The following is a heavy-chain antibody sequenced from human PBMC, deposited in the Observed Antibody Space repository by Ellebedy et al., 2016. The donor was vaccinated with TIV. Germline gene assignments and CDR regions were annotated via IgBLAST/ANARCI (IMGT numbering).Heavy chain of an antibody. CDR1: GFTFSSYG. D-gene: IGHD1-1*01. CDR2: ISSSSSYI. V-gene: IGHV3-21*04. J-gene: IGHJ4*02. CDR3: AKDLFPSSTGPFDY. Sequence: GESLKISCAASGFTFSSYGMNWVRPAPGKGLEWVSSISSSSSYIYYGDSVKGRFTISRDNAKNSLYLKMSSLRAEDTAVYYCAKDLFPSSTGPFDYWGQGTLVTVSS.